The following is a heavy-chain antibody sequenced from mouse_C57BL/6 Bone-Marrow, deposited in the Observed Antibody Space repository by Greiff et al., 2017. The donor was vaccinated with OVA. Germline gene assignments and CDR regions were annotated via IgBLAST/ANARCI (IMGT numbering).Heavy chain of an antibody. CDR1: GYTFTSYW. J-gene: IGHJ4*01. D-gene: IGHD1-1*01. V-gene: IGHV1-72*01. Sequence: QVQLQQPGAELVKPGASVKLSCKASGYTFTSYWMHWVKQRPGRGLEWIGRIDPNSGGTKYNEKFKSKATLTVDKPSSTAYMQLSSLTSEDSAVYYCARGDFLLRYPYYYAMDYWGQGTSVTVSS. CDR3: ARGDFLLRYPYYYAMDY. CDR2: IDPNSGGT.